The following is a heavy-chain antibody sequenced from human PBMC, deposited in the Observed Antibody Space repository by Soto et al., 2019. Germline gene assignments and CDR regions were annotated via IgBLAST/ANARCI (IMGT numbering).Heavy chain of an antibody. J-gene: IGHJ6*03. CDR1: GFTFSSYA. CDR3: AKSSTQVVVATYYMDV. Sequence: GGSLRLSCAASGFTFSSYAMSWVRQAPGKGLEWVSAISGSGGSTYYADSVKGRFTISRDNSKNTLYLQMNSLRAEDTAVYYCAKSSTQVVVATYYMDVWGKGTTVTVSS. V-gene: IGHV3-23*01. CDR2: ISGSGGST. D-gene: IGHD2-15*01.